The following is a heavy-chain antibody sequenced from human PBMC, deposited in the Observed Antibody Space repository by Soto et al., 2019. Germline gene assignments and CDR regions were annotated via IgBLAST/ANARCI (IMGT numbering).Heavy chain of an antibody. CDR2: INAGNGNT. V-gene: IGHV1-3*01. CDR1: GYTFTSYA. D-gene: IGHD2-2*01. CDR3: ASSYCSSTSCYSYYYYYGMDV. Sequence: QVQLVQSGAEVKKPGASVKVSCKSSGYTFTSYAMHWVRQAPGQRLEWMGWINAGNGNTKYSQKFQGRVTTTRDTTASTAYRALSSLRSDDAAVYYCASSYCSSTSCYSYYYYYGMDVWGQGTTVTVSS. J-gene: IGHJ6*02.